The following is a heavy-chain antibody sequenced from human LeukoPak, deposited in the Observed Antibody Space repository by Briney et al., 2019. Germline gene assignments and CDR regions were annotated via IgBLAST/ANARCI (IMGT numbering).Heavy chain of an antibody. Sequence: SETLSLTCAVYGGSFTGYYWSWIRQSPGKGLQWIAEVNHRGDTNYNPSVKGRVTISVDTSKNQFFLKVTSLTAADTAVYYCARGPTISETGYFDYWGQGTLVTVSS. CDR2: VNHRGDT. D-gene: IGHD1-1*01. CDR3: ARGPTISETGYFDY. J-gene: IGHJ4*03. V-gene: IGHV4-34*01. CDR1: GGSFTGYY.